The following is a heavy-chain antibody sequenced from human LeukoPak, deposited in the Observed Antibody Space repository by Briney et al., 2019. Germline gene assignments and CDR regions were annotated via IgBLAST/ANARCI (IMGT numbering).Heavy chain of an antibody. V-gene: IGHV3-21*01. CDR3: ARDVFIGGSGSSDAFDI. CDR2: ISSSSSYI. J-gene: IGHJ3*02. Sequence: GGSLRLSCAASGFTFSSYSMNWVRQAPGKGLEWVSSISSSSSYIYYADSVKGRFTISRDNAKNSLYLQMNSLRAEDTAVYYCARDVFIGGSGSSDAFDIWGQGTMVTVSS. CDR1: GFTFSSYS. D-gene: IGHD3-10*01.